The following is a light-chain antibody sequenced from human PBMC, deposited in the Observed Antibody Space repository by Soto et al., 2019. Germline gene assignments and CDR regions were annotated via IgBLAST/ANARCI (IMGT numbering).Light chain of an antibody. Sequence: EIVRTQSPATLSVSPGERATLSCKASQSVSSYLAWYQQKPGQAPRPLIYDASNRATGIPARFSGSGSGTDFTLTISSLEPEDFAVYYCQQRSNWPPITFGQGTRLEIK. CDR2: DAS. CDR1: QSVSSY. J-gene: IGKJ5*01. CDR3: QQRSNWPPIT. V-gene: IGKV3-11*01.